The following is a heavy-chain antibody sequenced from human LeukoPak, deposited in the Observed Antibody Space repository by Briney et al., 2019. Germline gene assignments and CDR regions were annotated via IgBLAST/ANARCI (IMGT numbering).Heavy chain of an antibody. Sequence: GGSLRLSCAASGFTFSTYAMTWVRQAPGKGLEWVSSTSGSGRNTYYADSVKGRFIISRDNSKNTLYLQMNSLRAEDTAIYYCAKDPGSNSYGSFDNWGQGTLVTVSS. V-gene: IGHV3-23*01. CDR2: TSGSGRNT. CDR3: AKDPGSNSYGSFDN. D-gene: IGHD5-18*01. CDR1: GFTFSTYA. J-gene: IGHJ4*02.